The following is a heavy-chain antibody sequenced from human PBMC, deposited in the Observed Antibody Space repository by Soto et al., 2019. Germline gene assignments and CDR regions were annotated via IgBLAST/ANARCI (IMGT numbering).Heavy chain of an antibody. J-gene: IGHJ6*02. V-gene: IGHV5-51*01. CDR1: GYSFTSYW. Sequence: GESLKISCNGSGYSFTSYWIGWVRQMPGKGLEWMGIIYPGDSDTRYSPSFQGQVTISADKSISTAYLQWSSLKASDTAMYYCARLAQQRYYYYGMDVWGQGTTVTVSS. CDR2: IYPGDSDT. CDR3: ARLAQQRYYYYGMDV. D-gene: IGHD6-13*01.